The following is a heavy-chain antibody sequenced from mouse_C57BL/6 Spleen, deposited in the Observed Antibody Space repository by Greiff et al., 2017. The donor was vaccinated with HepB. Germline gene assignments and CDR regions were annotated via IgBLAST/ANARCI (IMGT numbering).Heavy chain of an antibody. V-gene: IGHV5-17*01. D-gene: IGHD1-1*01. CDR2: ISSGSSTI. CDR1: GFTFSDYG. J-gene: IGHJ4*01. CDR3: ARTVPGAMDY. Sequence: EVKLVESGGGLVKPGGSLKLSCAASGFTFSDYGMHWVRQAPEKGLEWVAYISSGSSTIYYADTVKGRFTISRDNAKNTLFLQMTSLRSEDTAMYYCARTVPGAMDYWGQGTSVTVSS.